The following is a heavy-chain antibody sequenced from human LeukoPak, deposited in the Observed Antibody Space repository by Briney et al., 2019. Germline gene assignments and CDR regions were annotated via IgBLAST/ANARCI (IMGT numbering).Heavy chain of an antibody. J-gene: IGHJ4*02. V-gene: IGHV4-30-4*08. D-gene: IGHD3-22*01. CDR1: GGSISSGDYY. Sequence: SETLSLTCTVSGGSISSGDYYWSWIRQPPGKGLEWIGYIYYSGSTNYNPSLKSRVTISVDKSKNQFSLKLSSVTAADTAVYYCARGPLSTYYYDSSGYDDYWGQGTLVTVSS. CDR2: IYYSGST. CDR3: ARGPLSTYYYDSSGYDDY.